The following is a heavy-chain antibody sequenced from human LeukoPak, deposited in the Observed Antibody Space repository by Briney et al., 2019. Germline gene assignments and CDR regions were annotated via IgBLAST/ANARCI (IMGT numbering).Heavy chain of an antibody. V-gene: IGHV4-34*01. CDR2: IYHSGST. CDR3: ARGIAAAGTDY. D-gene: IGHD6-13*01. J-gene: IGHJ4*02. Sequence: SETLSLTCAVYGGSFSGYYWSWIRQPPGKGLEWIGSIYHSGSTYYNPSLKSRVTMSVDTSKNQFSLRLSSVTAADTAVYYCARGIAAAGTDYWGQGTLVTVSS. CDR1: GGSFSGYY.